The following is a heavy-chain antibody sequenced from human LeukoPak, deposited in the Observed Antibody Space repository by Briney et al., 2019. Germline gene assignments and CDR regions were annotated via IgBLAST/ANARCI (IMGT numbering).Heavy chain of an antibody. V-gene: IGHV3-23*01. Sequence: GGSLRLSCAASGFTFSSSAMNWVRQAPGKGLECVSTISNSGSSTYYADSVKGRFTISRDNSKNTLYLQMNSLRADDTAVYYCAKDASYNYGPLESWGQGSLVTVSS. CDR1: GFTFSSSA. CDR3: AKDASYNYGPLES. CDR2: ISNSGSST. D-gene: IGHD5-18*01. J-gene: IGHJ4*02.